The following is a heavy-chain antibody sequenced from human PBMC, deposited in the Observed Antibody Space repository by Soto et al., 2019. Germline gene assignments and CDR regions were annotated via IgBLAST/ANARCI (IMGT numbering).Heavy chain of an antibody. D-gene: IGHD3-3*01. CDR2: ILWNDDK. J-gene: IGHJ5*02. V-gene: IGHV2-5*01. Sequence: QITWKESGPTLVKPTQTLTLTCTFSGFSLSTSGEGVGWLRQPPGKALEWLALILWNDDKRYSPSLKSRLTITRDTSKNQVVLTMTNMDPVDTGTYYCAHRPPFYDFWSGYHHTYNWFDPWGQGTLVIVSS. CDR3: AHRPPFYDFWSGYHHTYNWFDP. CDR1: GFSLSTSGEG.